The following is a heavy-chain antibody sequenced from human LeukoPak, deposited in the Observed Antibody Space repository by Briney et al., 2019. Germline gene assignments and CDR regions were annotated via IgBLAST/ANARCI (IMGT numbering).Heavy chain of an antibody. CDR3: ARGDFWSGDLIRH. J-gene: IGHJ1*01. CDR1: GGSLSDYY. V-gene: IGHV4-34*01. D-gene: IGHD3-3*01. Sequence: SETLSLTCAVYGGSLSDYYWSWIRQPPGEGLEWIGEINHSGSTNYNPSLKSLKSRVTISVDTSNNQFSLKLSSVTAADTAVYYCARGDFWSGDLIRHWGQGTLVTVSS. CDR2: INHSGST.